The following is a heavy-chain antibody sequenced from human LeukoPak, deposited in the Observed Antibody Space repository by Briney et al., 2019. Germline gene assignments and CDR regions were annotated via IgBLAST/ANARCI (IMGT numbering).Heavy chain of an antibody. J-gene: IGHJ4*02. CDR2: IKQDGSEK. CDR1: GFTFSSYW. V-gene: IGHV3-7*01. Sequence: GGSLRLSCAASGFTFSSYWMSWVRQAPGKGLEWVASIKQDGSEKYYVDSVKGRFTISRDNAKNSLYLQMNSLRAEDTAVYYCASLYYDFWSAYYFDYWGQGTLVTVSS. D-gene: IGHD3-3*01. CDR3: ASLYYDFWSAYYFDY.